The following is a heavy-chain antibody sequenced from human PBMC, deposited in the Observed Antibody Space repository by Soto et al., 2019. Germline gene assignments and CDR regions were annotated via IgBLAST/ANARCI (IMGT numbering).Heavy chain of an antibody. Sequence: QVQLQESGPGLVKPSQTLSLTCTVSGGSISSADFQWGWIRQPPGKGLEWIGYIYYSGSTYYNPSLKXRXNXXLDASKNQFSLKLTSVTAADTAVYYCARGGYDILTGYLPDYWGQGTLVTVAS. CDR2: IYYSGST. CDR1: GGSISSADFQ. J-gene: IGHJ4*02. CDR3: ARGGYDILTGYLPDY. D-gene: IGHD3-9*01. V-gene: IGHV4-30-4*01.